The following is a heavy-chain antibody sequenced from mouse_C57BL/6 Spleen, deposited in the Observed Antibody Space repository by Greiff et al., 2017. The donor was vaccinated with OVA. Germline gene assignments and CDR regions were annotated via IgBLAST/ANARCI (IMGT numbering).Heavy chain of an antibody. Sequence: EVKLMESGPGLVKPSQSLSLTCSVTGYSITSGYYWNWIRQFPGNKLEWMGYISYDGSNNYNPSLKNRISITRDTSKNQFFLKLNSVTTEDTATYYCARDGYDYDDGSGSFAYWGQGTLVTVSA. V-gene: IGHV3-6*01. D-gene: IGHD2-4*01. CDR2: ISYDGSN. CDR3: ARDGYDYDDGSGSFAY. J-gene: IGHJ3*01. CDR1: GYSITSGYY.